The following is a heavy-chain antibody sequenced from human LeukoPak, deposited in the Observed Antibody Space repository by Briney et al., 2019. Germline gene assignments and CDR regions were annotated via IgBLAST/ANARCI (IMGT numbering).Heavy chain of an antibody. Sequence: SETLSLTCAVSGGSISSRNWWSWVRQPPGKGLEWIGEIYHSGSTNYNPSLKSRVTMSVDTSKNQFSLKLSSVTAADTAVYYCARSYYYGSGTTAPGIVYYYYYYMDVWGKGTTVTISS. CDR3: ARSYYYGSGTTAPGIVYYYYYYMDV. CDR2: IYHSGST. D-gene: IGHD3-10*01. CDR1: GGSISSRNW. V-gene: IGHV4-4*02. J-gene: IGHJ6*03.